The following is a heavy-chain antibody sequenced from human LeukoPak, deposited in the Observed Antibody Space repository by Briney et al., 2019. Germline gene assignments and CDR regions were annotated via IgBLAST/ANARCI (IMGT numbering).Heavy chain of an antibody. V-gene: IGHV1-8*01. J-gene: IGHJ6*02. Sequence: ASVTVSCKASGYTFTSYDINWVRQATGQGLEWMGWMNPNSGNTGYAQKFQGRVTMTRNTSISTAYMELSSLRSEDTAVYYCARDWHYDFWSGYYGYYYYGMDVWGQGTTVTVSS. CDR1: GYTFTSYD. CDR3: ARDWHYDFWSGYYGYYYYGMDV. D-gene: IGHD3-3*01. CDR2: MNPNSGNT.